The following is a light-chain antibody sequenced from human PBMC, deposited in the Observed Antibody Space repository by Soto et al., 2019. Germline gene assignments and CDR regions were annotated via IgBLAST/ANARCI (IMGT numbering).Light chain of an antibody. Sequence: EIVLTQSPGTLSLSPGERATLSCRASQSISNNYLAWYQQKPGQAPRLLIYGASTRATGIPDRFSGSGSGTDFTLTISRLEPADFAVYYCQQYGTSPGTFGQGTKVDI. J-gene: IGKJ1*01. V-gene: IGKV3-20*01. CDR2: GAS. CDR3: QQYGTSPGT. CDR1: QSISNNY.